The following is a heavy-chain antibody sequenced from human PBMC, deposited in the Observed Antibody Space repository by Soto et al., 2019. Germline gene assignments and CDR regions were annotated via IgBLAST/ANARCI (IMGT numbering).Heavy chain of an antibody. CDR2: IYYSGST. CDR3: AREYPLPDSYYCYYMDV. J-gene: IGHJ6*03. V-gene: IGHV4-39*01. Sequence: QLQLQESGPGLVKPSETLSLTCTVSGCSISSSSYYWGWMRQPPGKGLEWIGGIYYSGSTYYNPSLNSRVTIFVDPSKNQFSLKLSSVTAADTAVYYFAREYPLPDSYYCYYMDVWGNGTTVTVSS. D-gene: IGHD2-2*01. CDR1: GCSISSSSYY.